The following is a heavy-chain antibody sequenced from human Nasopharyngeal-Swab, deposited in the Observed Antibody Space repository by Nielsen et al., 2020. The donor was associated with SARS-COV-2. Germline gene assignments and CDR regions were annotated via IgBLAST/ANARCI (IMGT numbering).Heavy chain of an antibody. D-gene: IGHD2-2*01. J-gene: IGHJ3*02. V-gene: IGHV1-8*01. Sequence: WVRQAPGQGLEWMGWMNPNSGNTGYAQKFQGIVTMTRNTSISTAYMELSSLRSEDTAVYYCARAVEFCSSTSCYSSAFDIWGQGTMVTVSS. CDR2: MNPNSGNT. CDR3: ARAVEFCSSTSCYSSAFDI.